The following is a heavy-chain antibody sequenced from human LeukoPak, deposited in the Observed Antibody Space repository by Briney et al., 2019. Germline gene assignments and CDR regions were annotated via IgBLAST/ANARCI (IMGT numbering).Heavy chain of an antibody. D-gene: IGHD4-17*01. CDR1: GFTFSSYG. V-gene: IGHV3-33*01. J-gene: IGHJ4*02. CDR2: IWYDGSNK. Sequence: GGSLRLSCAASGFTFSSYGVHWVRQAPGKGLEWVAVIWYDGSNKYYADSVKGRFTISRDNSKNTLYLQMNSLRAEDTAVYYCARSDYGDYYFDYWGQGTLVTVSS. CDR3: ARSDYGDYYFDY.